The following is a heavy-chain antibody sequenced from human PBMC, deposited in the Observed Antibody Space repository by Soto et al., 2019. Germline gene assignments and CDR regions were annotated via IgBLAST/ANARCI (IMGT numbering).Heavy chain of an antibody. J-gene: IGHJ4*02. CDR3: ATGGIAVAGFDY. Sequence: PGGSLRFSCAASVFTFSSYSMNWVRQAPGKGLEWVSSISSSSSYIYYADSVKGRFTISRDNAKNSLYLQMNSLRAEDTAVHYCATGGIAVAGFDYWGQGTLVTVSS. CDR1: VFTFSSYS. CDR2: ISSSSSYI. D-gene: IGHD6-19*01. V-gene: IGHV3-21*01.